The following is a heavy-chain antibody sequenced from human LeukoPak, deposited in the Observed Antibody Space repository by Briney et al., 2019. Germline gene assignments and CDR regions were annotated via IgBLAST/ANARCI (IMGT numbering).Heavy chain of an antibody. Sequence: GGSLRLSCAASGFSFNNAWMSWVRQGPGKGLEWVSAISGSGGSTYYADSVKGRFTISRDNSKNTLYLQVNSLRAEDTAVYYCAKDEINYYDSSGYSDYWGQGTLVTVSS. CDR2: ISGSGGST. V-gene: IGHV3-23*01. D-gene: IGHD3-22*01. CDR3: AKDEINYYDSSGYSDY. J-gene: IGHJ4*02. CDR1: GFSFNNAW.